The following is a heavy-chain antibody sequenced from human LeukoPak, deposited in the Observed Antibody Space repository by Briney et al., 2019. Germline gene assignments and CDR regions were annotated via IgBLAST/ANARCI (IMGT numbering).Heavy chain of an antibody. CDR2: IIPIFGTA. D-gene: IGHD6-25*01. V-gene: IGHV1-69*13. CDR1: GGTFISYA. CDR3: ARGGNTSDLYYGMDV. Sequence: ASVKVSCKASGGTFISYALSWVRQAPGQGLEWVGRIIPIFGTANYAQKFQGRVTITADESTSTAYMELSSLRSEDTAIYYCARGGNTSDLYYGMDVWGQGTTVTVSS. J-gene: IGHJ6*02.